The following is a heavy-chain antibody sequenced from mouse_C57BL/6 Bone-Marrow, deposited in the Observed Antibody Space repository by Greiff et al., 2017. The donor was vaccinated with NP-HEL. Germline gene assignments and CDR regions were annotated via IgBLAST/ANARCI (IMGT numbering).Heavy chain of an antibody. D-gene: IGHD1-2*01. CDR3: ARTGTADYWYFDV. CDR2: IDPSDSYT. Sequence: QVQLQQPGAELVKPGASVKLSCKASGYTFTSYWMQWVKQRPGQGLEWIGEIDPSDSYTNYNQKFKGKATLTVDTSSSTAYMQLISLTSEDSAVYYCARTGTADYWYFDVWGTGTTVTVSS. V-gene: IGHV1-50*01. J-gene: IGHJ1*03. CDR1: GYTFTSYW.